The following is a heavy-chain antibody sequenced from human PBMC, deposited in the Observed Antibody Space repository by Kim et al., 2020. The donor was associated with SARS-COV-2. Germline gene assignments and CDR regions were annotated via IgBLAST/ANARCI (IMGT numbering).Heavy chain of an antibody. J-gene: IGHJ4*02. CDR3: ASGRIAAAGTIFDY. D-gene: IGHD6-13*01. Sequence: SQKFHGRVTITRATSASTAYMELSSLRSEDTAVYYCASGRIAAAGTIFDYWGQGTLVTVSS. V-gene: IGHV1-3*01.